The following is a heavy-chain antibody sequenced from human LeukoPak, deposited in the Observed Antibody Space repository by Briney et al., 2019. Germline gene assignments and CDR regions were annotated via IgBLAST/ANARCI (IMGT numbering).Heavy chain of an antibody. CDR1: GFAVSSNY. J-gene: IGHJ4*02. V-gene: IGHV3-53*01. D-gene: IGHD2/OR15-2a*01. Sequence: SGGSLRLSCAASGFAVSSNYMSWVRQAPGKGLEWVSVIYSGGSTYYADSVKGRFTISRDNSKNPLYLQMNSLRAEDTAVYYCARSITFSPDFDYWGQGTLVTVSS. CDR2: IYSGGST. CDR3: ARSITFSPDFDY.